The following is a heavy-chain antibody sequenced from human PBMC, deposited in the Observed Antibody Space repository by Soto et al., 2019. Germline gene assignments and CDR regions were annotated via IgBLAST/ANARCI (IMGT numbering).Heavy chain of an antibody. CDR3: XXXXXXXXXXYFDY. J-gene: IGHJ4*02. CDR1: GFTFSNYA. CDR2: VTGGGGDT. Sequence: EAQLLESGGGLVQPGGSLRLSCAASGFTFSNYAMSWVRQAPGKGLEWFSAVTGGGGDTYYADSVKGRFTISRDNSDXXXXXXXXXXXXXXXXXXXXXXXXXXXXXXYFDYWGQGTLVTVSS. V-gene: IGHV3-23*01.